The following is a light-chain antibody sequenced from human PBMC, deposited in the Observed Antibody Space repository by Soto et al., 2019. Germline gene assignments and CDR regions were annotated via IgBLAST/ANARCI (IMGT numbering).Light chain of an antibody. V-gene: IGKV1-17*01. J-gene: IGKJ1*01. CDR3: LQHYSYTWT. Sequence: DIQMIQSPSSLSASVGDRVTITCRASQGIRNDLDWYQQKPGKAPKRLIYGRFSLQSGVPSRFSGSGSGTEFTLTISSLQPEDFAAYYCLQHYSYTWTFGQGTKVEIK. CDR1: QGIRND. CDR2: GRF.